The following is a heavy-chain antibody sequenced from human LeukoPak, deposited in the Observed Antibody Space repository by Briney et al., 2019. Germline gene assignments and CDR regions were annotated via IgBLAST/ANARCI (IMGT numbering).Heavy chain of an antibody. CDR1: GFTFNAYG. D-gene: IGHD6-13*01. CDR3: ARVKYSSSWYDY. V-gene: IGHV3-21*01. J-gene: IGHJ4*02. Sequence: GGSLRLSCAASGFTFNAYGMTWVRQAPGKGLEWISSISSGSTYRYYADSVKGRFTISRDNAKNSLYLQMNSLRAEDTAVYYCARVKYSSSWYDYWGQGTLVTVSS. CDR2: ISSGSTYR.